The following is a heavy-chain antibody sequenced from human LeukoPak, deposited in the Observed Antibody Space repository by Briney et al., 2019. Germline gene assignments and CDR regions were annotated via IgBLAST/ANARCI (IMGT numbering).Heavy chain of an antibody. CDR3: ARGWGIVGATGGYYFDY. D-gene: IGHD1-26*01. J-gene: IGHJ4*02. CDR1: GYTFTSYA. V-gene: IGHV1-3*03. CDR2: INAGNGNT. Sequence: ASAKVSCKASGYTFTSYATHWVRQAPGQRLEWMGWINAGNGNTKYSQEFQGRVTITRDTSASTAYMELSSLRSEDMAVYYCARGWGIVGATGGYYFDYWGQGTLVTVSS.